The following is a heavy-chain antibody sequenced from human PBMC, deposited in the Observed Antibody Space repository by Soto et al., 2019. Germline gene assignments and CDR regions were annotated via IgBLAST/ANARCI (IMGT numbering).Heavy chain of an antibody. J-gene: IGHJ4*02. Sequence: SETLSLTCTVPGGSISSGDYYWSWIRQPPGKGLEWIGYIYNSGRYNYNPSLESRLTISIDTSKNQFSLRLASVTAADTAVYYCARTLPNRQLFDSWSQGTLVTVSS. V-gene: IGHV4-61*08. CDR2: IYNSGRY. CDR3: ARTLPNRQLFDS. CDR1: GGSISSGDYY. D-gene: IGHD1-1*01.